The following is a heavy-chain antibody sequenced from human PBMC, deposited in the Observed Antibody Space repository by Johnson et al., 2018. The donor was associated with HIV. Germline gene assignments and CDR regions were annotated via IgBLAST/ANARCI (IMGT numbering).Heavy chain of an antibody. V-gene: IGHV3-30*02. CDR1: GFTVSSNFNGFG. J-gene: IGHJ3*02. CDR3: AKDILVGAMGGAFDI. Sequence: QMQLVESGGGLVQPGGSLRLSCAVSGFTVSSNFNGFGMHWVRQAPGKGLEWVAFLRYDGTNKNYGDSVKGRFTISRDNSKNTLFLQMNSLRTEDTALYYCAKDILVGAMGGAFDIWGQGTMVTVSS. D-gene: IGHD1-26*01. CDR2: LRYDGTNK.